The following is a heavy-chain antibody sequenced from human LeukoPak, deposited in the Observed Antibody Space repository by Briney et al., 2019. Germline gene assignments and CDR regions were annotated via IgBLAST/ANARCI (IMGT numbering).Heavy chain of an antibody. Sequence: PPETVSLTCAVYGGSFSGYYWSWIRQPPGKGLEWIGEINHSGSTNYNPSLKSRVTISVDTSKNQFSLKLSSVTAADTAVYYCARDVTMIRRRSYFDYWGQGTLVTVSS. CDR1: GGSFSGYY. D-gene: IGHD3-22*01. CDR3: ARDVTMIRRRSYFDY. CDR2: INHSGST. V-gene: IGHV4-34*01. J-gene: IGHJ4*02.